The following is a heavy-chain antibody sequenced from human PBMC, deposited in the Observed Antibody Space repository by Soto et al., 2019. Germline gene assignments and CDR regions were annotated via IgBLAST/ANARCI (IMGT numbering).Heavy chain of an antibody. CDR1: GFTLSGYA. Sequence: EVQPAESGGGLAQPGGSLRLSCAASGFTLSGYAMDWVRQAPGKGLEYVSGISSNGVGTYYAKSVQGRFTISRDNSKNTVYLQMGSLRPEDMAVYYCARRARPDFYYMDVWGKGTTVTVSS. D-gene: IGHD6-6*01. J-gene: IGHJ6*03. CDR3: ARRARPDFYYMDV. V-gene: IGHV3-64*01. CDR2: ISSNGVGT.